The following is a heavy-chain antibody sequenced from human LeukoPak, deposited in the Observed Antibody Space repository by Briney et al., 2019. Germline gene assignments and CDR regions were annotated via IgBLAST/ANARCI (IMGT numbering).Heavy chain of an antibody. CDR2: ISYDGSNK. Sequence: PGGSLRLSCAASGFTFSSYAMHWVRQAPGKGLEWVAVISYDGSNKYYADSVKGRFTISRDNSKNTLSLQMNSLRAEDTAVYYCARHLLYYYDSSGFGYWGQGTLVTVSS. CDR3: ARHLLYYYDSSGFGY. D-gene: IGHD3-22*01. V-gene: IGHV3-30-3*01. CDR1: GFTFSSYA. J-gene: IGHJ4*02.